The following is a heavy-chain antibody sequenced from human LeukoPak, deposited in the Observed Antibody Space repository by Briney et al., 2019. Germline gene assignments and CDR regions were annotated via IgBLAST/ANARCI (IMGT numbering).Heavy chain of an antibody. CDR1: GGSITNYY. CDR2: IYYSGST. Sequence: SETLSLTCTVSGGSITNYYWTWIRQPPGKGLEWIGYIYYSGSTNYNPSLKSRITISLDTSKNQFSLKLSSVTAADTAVYYCARGGETYYYDSSGYYYDYWGQGTLVTVSS. D-gene: IGHD3-22*01. V-gene: IGHV4-59*01. CDR3: ARGGETYYYDSSGYYYDY. J-gene: IGHJ4*02.